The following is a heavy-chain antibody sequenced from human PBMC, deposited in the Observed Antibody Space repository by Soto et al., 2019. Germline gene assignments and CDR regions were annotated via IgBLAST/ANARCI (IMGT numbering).Heavy chain of an antibody. Sequence: QVQLVQSGAELKKPGASVKVSCKTSGYTFASYGISWVRQGPGQGLEWMGWISVYDGNTRYAQKVQDRVTITADRSTSTAYMELRSLRADDTAVYYCARDSPLDQWGQGTLVTVSS. V-gene: IGHV1-18*04. CDR2: ISVYDGNT. CDR3: ARDSPLDQ. J-gene: IGHJ4*02. CDR1: GYTFASYG.